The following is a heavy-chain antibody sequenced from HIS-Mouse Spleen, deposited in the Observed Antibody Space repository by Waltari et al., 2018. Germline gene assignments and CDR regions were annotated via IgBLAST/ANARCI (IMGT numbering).Heavy chain of an antibody. CDR2: IYSGGST. V-gene: IGHV3-53*01. D-gene: IGHD1-26*01. CDR3: ARDNSGSYTPGGAFDI. Sequence: EVQLVESGVGLIQPGGSLRLSCAASGFTVSSNYMSWVRQAPGKGLEWVSVIYSGGSTYYADSVKGRFTISRDNSKNTLYLQMNSLRAEDTAVYYCARDNSGSYTPGGAFDIWGQGTMVTVSS. CDR1: GFTVSSNY. J-gene: IGHJ3*02.